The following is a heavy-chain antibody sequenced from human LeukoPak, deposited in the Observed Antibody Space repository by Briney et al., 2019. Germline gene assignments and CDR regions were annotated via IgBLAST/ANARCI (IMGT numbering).Heavy chain of an antibody. CDR2: INLTGNT. Sequence: GSLRLSCAASGFTFSNAWMSWIRQPPGKGLEWIGEINLTGNTNYNPSLKSRVTISVDTSKNQFSLKLSSVTAADTAVYYCARHRSRLPLDYWGQGTLVTVSS. J-gene: IGHJ4*02. D-gene: IGHD6-25*01. CDR1: GFTFSNAW. CDR3: ARHRSRLPLDY. V-gene: IGHV4-34*01.